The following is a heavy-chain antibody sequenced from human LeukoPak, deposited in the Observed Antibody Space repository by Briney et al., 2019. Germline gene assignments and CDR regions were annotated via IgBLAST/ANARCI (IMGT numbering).Heavy chain of an antibody. CDR3: ARGQDIVVVPAAIWFDP. V-gene: IGHV4-4*02. CDR1: GGSISSSNW. D-gene: IGHD2-2*01. CDR2: IYHSGST. J-gene: IGHJ5*02. Sequence: PSETLSLTCAVSGGSISSSNWWSWVRQPPGKGLEWIGEIYHSGSTNYNPSLKSRVTISVGKSKNQFSLKLSSVTAADTAVYYCARGQDIVVVPAAIWFDPWGQGTLVTVSS.